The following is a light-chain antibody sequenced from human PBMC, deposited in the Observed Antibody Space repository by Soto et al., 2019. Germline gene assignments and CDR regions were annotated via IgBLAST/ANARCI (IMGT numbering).Light chain of an antibody. CDR1: NIGSKI. CDR2: RDS. Sequence: SYELTQPLSVSVALGQTAKITCGGNNIGSKIVQWYQQKPGQAPVLVIYRDSTRPSGIPERFSGSNSGNMATLTISRAQAGDEADYYCQVWDSSTANYVFGTGTKLTVL. CDR3: QVWDSSTANYV. J-gene: IGLJ1*01. V-gene: IGLV3-9*01.